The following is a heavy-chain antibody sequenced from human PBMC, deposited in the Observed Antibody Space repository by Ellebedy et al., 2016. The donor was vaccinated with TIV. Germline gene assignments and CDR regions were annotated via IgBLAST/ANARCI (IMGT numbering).Heavy chain of an antibody. D-gene: IGHD1-1*01. CDR3: ARDGPTLDAFDI. J-gene: IGHJ3*02. CDR2: INHSGST. Sequence: SETLSLTXAVYGGSFGGYYWSWIRQPPGKGLEWIGEINHSGSTNYKSSLKSRVIISVDTSKNQFSLKLNSVTAADTAVYYCARDGPTLDAFDIWGQGTMVTVSS. CDR1: GGSFGGYY. V-gene: IGHV4-34*01.